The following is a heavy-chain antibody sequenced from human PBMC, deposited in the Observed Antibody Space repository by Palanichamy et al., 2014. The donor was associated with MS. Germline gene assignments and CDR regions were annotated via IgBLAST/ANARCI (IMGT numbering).Heavy chain of an antibody. Sequence: QVQLQQSGPGLVKPSQTLSLTCDISGDSVSSSSGAWNWIRQSPSRGLEWLGRTYYRSKWYNDYVVSVKSRITINPDTSKNQFSLQLNSVTPEDTAVYYCARSGGYKDRWAGNWFDTWGQGTLVTVSS. V-gene: IGHV6-1*01. D-gene: IGHD3-10*01. CDR1: GDSVSSSSGA. CDR3: ARSGGYKDRWAGNWFDT. J-gene: IGHJ5*02. CDR2: TYYRSKWYN.